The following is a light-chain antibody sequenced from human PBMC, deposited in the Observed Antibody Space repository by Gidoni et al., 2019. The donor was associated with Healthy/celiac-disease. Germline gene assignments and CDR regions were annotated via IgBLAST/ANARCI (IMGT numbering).Light chain of an antibody. CDR1: QSVLYSSNNKNY. CDR2: WAS. V-gene: IGKV4-1*01. CDR3: QQYFSTGLFT. Sequence: DIVMTQSPDSLAVSLGERATINCKSSQSVLYSSNNKNYLAWYQQKPGQPPKLLIYWASTRESGVPDRFSGSGSGTDFTLTISSLQAEDVAVYYCQQYFSTGLFTFGPGTKVEIK. J-gene: IGKJ3*01.